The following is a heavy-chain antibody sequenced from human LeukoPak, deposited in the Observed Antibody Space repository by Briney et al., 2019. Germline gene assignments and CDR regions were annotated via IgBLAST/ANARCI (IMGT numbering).Heavy chain of an antibody. V-gene: IGHV1-69*05. Sequence: SVKVSCKASGGTFSSYAISWVRQTPGQGLEWMGRIIPIFGTANYAQKFQGRVTITTDESTSTAYMELSSLRSEDTAVYYCARDGWSDTAMATGSFYFDYWGQGTLVTVSS. CDR2: IIPIFGTA. CDR1: GGTFSSYA. CDR3: ARDGWSDTAMATGSFYFDY. J-gene: IGHJ4*02. D-gene: IGHD5-18*01.